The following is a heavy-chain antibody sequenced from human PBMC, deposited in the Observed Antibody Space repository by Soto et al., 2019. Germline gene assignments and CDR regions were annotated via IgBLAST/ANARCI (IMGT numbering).Heavy chain of an antibody. Sequence: QVQLVESGGGVVQPGRSLRLSCAASGFTFSSYAMHWVRQAPGKGLEWVAVISYDGSNKYYADSVKGRFTISRDNSKNTLYLQMNRLRAEDTAVYYCASPGYSSGWYDYYYYGMDVWGQGTTVTVSS. J-gene: IGHJ6*02. D-gene: IGHD6-19*01. V-gene: IGHV3-30-3*01. CDR3: ASPGYSSGWYDYYYYGMDV. CDR2: ISYDGSNK. CDR1: GFTFSSYA.